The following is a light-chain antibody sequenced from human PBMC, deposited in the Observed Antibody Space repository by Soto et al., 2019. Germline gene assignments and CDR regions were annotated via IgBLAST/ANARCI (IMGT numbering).Light chain of an antibody. CDR2: AAS. Sequence: AIRMTQSPSSLSASTGDTVTISCRASEDVSNYLAWYQQKAGKAPKLLIYAASSLQSGVPSRFSGSGTGTDFTLTIRSLQSEDFATYYCQHTYSCPPFTFGPGTKVDLE. CDR1: EDVSNY. CDR3: QHTYSCPPFT. V-gene: IGKV1-8*01. J-gene: IGKJ3*01.